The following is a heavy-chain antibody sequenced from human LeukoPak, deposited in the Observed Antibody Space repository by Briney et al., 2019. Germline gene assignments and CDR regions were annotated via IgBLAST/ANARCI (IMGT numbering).Heavy chain of an antibody. D-gene: IGHD6-13*01. V-gene: IGHV3-66*01. CDR3: ARVLSSSWYDYFDY. Sequence: GGSLRLSCAASGFTFSSYSMNWVRQAPGKGLEWVSVIYNGGSTHYADSVKGRFTISRDNSKNTLDLQMNSLRVEDTAVYYCARVLSSSWYDYFDYWGQGTLVTVSS. CDR1: GFTFSSYS. J-gene: IGHJ4*02. CDR2: IYNGGST.